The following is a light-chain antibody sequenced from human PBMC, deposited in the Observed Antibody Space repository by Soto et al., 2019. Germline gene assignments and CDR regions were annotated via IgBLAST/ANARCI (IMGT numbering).Light chain of an antibody. CDR1: SSDVGTRNF. Sequence: QSVLTQPASVSGSPGQSITISCTGTSSDVGTRNFVSWYQQHPGKAPKLVIYEVSERPSGVSYRFSGSKSGNTASLTISGLQAGDEADYYCCSYAGSVDHYVFGTGTKVTVL. CDR3: CSYAGSVDHYV. J-gene: IGLJ1*01. CDR2: EVS. V-gene: IGLV2-23*02.